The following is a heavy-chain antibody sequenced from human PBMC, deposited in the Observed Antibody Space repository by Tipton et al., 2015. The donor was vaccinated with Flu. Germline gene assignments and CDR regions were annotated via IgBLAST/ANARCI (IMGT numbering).Heavy chain of an antibody. CDR1: GFTFSSYA. Sequence: SLRLSCAASGFTFSSYAMSWVRQAPGKGLEWVAAIWFDGSKKYYADSVKGRFIVSRDNSQSTLSLQMNSLRVEDTATYYCATPTADFDLWGRGTLVIVSS. CDR2: IWFDGSKK. D-gene: IGHD1-1*01. J-gene: IGHJ2*01. CDR3: ATPTADFDL. V-gene: IGHV3-33*08.